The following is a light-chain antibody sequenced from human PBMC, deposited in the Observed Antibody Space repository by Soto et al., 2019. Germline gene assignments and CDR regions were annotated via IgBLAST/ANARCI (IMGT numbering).Light chain of an antibody. CDR3: CSYAGSYTV. J-gene: IGLJ1*01. CDR1: SSDVGGYNY. V-gene: IGLV2-11*01. CDR2: DVT. Sequence: QSALTQPRSVSGSPGQSVTISCTGTSSDVGGYNYVSWYQQHPGKAPQLMIYDVTKRPSGVPDRFSGSKSGNTASLTISGLQAEDEADYYCCSYAGSYTVFGTGNKVTVL.